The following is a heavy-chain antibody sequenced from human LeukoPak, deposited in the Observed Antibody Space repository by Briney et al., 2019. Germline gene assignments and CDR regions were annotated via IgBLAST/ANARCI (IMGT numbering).Heavy chain of an antibody. J-gene: IGHJ4*02. CDR1: GFTFSSYW. V-gene: IGHV3-7*02. Sequence: PGGSLRLSCAASGFTFSSYWMSWVRQAPGKGLEWVANIKQDGSEKYYVDSVKGRLTISRDNAKNSLYLQMNSLRVEDTAVYYCATGRWLRLFDYWGQGTLVTVSS. CDR3: ATGRWLRLFDY. CDR2: IKQDGSEK. D-gene: IGHD5-24*01.